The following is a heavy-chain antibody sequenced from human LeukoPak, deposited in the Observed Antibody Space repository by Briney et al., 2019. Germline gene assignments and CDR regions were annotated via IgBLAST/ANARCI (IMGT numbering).Heavy chain of an antibody. J-gene: IGHJ6*03. Sequence: KPSETLSLTCAVNGGSFSDYLWTWIRQSPGKGLEWMGEINQGGRTNFNPSLKSRVTISADRSKYHFSLTLRSVTAADTAVYYCARGKRVWFGELMTSFSYFYIDVWGRGTTVIVSS. CDR3: ARGKRVWFGELMTSFSYFYIDV. D-gene: IGHD3-10*01. V-gene: IGHV4-34*01. CDR2: INQGGRT. CDR1: GGSFSDYL.